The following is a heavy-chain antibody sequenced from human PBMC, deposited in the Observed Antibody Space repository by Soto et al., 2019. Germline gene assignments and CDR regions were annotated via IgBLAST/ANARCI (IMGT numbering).Heavy chain of an antibody. Sequence: QITLNESGPTVVRPTETLTLTCRFSGFSLTTSGVGVGWIRQSPGKAPEWLALIYWDDDKRYSASLKSRLTITKDTSKTQVVLTLSELDPTDTATYYCAHRVLRTVFGLVTTTAIYFDFWGQGTPVAVSS. CDR3: AHRVLRTVFGLVTTTAIYFDF. D-gene: IGHD3-3*01. CDR2: IYWDDDK. V-gene: IGHV2-5*02. J-gene: IGHJ4*02. CDR1: GFSLTTSGVG.